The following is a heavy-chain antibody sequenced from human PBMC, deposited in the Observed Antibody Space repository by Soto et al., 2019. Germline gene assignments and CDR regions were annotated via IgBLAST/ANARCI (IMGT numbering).Heavy chain of an antibody. CDR2: IYWDVDK. D-gene: IGHD3-3*01. V-gene: IGHV2-5*02. CDR1: GFSLSASGAG. CDR3: ANRDSHEDLDYDL. J-gene: IGHJ5*02. Sequence: QITLKESGPTVVKPTQSLTLSCTVSGFSLSASGAGVGWIRQPPEKALPWLGGIYWDVDKRYSPSLKSRLTFTRDTSKSQVVLKLAIVGRVDTGTYYGANRDSHEDLDYDLWGQGNLVTVSS.